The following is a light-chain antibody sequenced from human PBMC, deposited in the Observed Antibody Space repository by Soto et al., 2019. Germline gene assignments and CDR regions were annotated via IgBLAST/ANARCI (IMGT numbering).Light chain of an antibody. J-gene: IGKJ1*01. CDR1: QYISPW. CDR3: QHYKTSSRT. CDR2: KAS. Sequence: DIQMTQSPSTLSASVGDRVTITCRASQYISPWLAWYQQKPGKAPKLLIYKASSLESGVPSRFSGRGSGTEFTLTIIRLQPDDFATYYCQHYKTSSRTFGQGTKVEIK. V-gene: IGKV1-5*03.